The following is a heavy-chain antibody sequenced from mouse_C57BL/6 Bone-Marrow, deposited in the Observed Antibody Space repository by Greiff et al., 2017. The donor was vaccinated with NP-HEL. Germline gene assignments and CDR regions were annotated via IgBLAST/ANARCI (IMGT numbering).Heavy chain of an antibody. CDR3: ARYIKWAPYYAMDY. V-gene: IGHV7-3*01. J-gene: IGHJ4*01. CDR1: GFTFTDYY. CDR2: IRNKANGYTT. D-gene: IGHD1-3*01. Sequence: EVQGVESGGGLVQPGGSLSLSCAASGFTFTDYYMSWVRQPPGKALEWLGFIRNKANGYTTEYSESVKGRFTISRDNSQSILYLQMNDLRAEDSATYYCARYIKWAPYYAMDYWGQGTSVTVSS.